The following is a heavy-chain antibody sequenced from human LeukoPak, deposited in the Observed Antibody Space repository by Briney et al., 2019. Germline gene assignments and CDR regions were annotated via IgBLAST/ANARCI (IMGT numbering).Heavy chain of an antibody. Sequence: GGSLRLSCAASGFTFSSYAMHWVRQAPGKGLEWVAVIWYDGSNKYYADSVKGRFTISRDNAKNSLYLQMNSLRAEDTAVYYCARDLKSYGMDVWAKGPRSPSP. CDR1: GFTFSSYA. J-gene: IGHJ6*02. CDR2: IWYDGSNK. CDR3: ARDLKSYGMDV. V-gene: IGHV3-33*08.